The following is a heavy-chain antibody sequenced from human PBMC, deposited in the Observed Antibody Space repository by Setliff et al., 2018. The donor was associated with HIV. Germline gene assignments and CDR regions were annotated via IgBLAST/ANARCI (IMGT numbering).Heavy chain of an antibody. CDR2: IISILEIT. CDR1: GGTSSTHA. CDR3: AGPRGDEAFDI. Sequence: SVKVSCKASGGTSSTHAMNWVRQAPGQGLEWMGQIISILEITDYAQKFQGRLTITADEPTNTIYMELSGLRSEDTAVYYCAGPRGDEAFDIWGQGTMVNVSS. J-gene: IGHJ3*02. V-gene: IGHV1-69*10. D-gene: IGHD3-10*01.